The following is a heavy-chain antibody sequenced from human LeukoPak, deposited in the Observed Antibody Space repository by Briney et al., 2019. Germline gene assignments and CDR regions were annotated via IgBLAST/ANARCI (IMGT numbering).Heavy chain of an antibody. J-gene: IGHJ6*04. CDR2: ISAYNGNT. Sequence: ASVKVSCKASGYTLTSYGISWVRQAPGQGLEWMGWISAYNGNTNYAQKLHGRVTMTTDTSTSTAYMELRSLRSDDTAVYYCARWGCFGELLSYYYGMDVWGKGTTVTVSS. CDR1: GYTLTSYG. D-gene: IGHD3-10*01. CDR3: ARWGCFGELLSYYYGMDV. V-gene: IGHV1-18*04.